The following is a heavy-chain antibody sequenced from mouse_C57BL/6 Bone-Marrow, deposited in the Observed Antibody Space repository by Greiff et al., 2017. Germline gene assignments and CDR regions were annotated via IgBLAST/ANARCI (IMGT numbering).Heavy chain of an antibody. D-gene: IGHD1-1*01. CDR1: GYTFTAYW. CDR3: FYGSSFDY. Sequence: VQLQQSGAELMKPGASVKLSCKATGYTFTAYWIEWVKQRPGHGLEWIGEILPGSGSTNYNVKFKGKATFTADTSSNTAYMQLSSLTTEDSAIYYCFYGSSFDYWGQGITLTVSS. V-gene: IGHV1-9*01. CDR2: ILPGSGST. J-gene: IGHJ2*01.